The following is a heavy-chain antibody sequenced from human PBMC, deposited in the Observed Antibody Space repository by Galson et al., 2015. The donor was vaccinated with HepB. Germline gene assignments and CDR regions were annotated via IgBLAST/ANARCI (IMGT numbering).Heavy chain of an antibody. J-gene: IGHJ3*02. CDR2: ISAHNGNT. D-gene: IGHD5-24*01. V-gene: IGHV1-18*01. CDR3: ARINYGHAFDI. CDR1: GYTFTTYA. Sequence: SVKVSCKASGYTFTTYAIGCVRQAPGQGLEWMGWISAHNGNTNYTQKFQGRVTMTTDTSTSTAYMELRSLRSDDTAVYYCARINYGHAFDIWGQGTMVTVSS.